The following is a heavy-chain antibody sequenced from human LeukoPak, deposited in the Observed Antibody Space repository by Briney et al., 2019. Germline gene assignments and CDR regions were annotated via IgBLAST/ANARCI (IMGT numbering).Heavy chain of an antibody. CDR3: AKVKGGLWFGELSVFDY. Sequence: GGSLRLSCAASGFTFSSYGMHWVRQAPGKGLEWVSAISGSGGSTYYADSVKGRFTISRDNSKNTLYLQMNSLRAEDTAVYYCAKVKGGLWFGELSVFDYWGQGTLVTVSS. D-gene: IGHD3-10*01. V-gene: IGHV3-23*01. CDR2: ISGSGGST. J-gene: IGHJ4*02. CDR1: GFTFSSYG.